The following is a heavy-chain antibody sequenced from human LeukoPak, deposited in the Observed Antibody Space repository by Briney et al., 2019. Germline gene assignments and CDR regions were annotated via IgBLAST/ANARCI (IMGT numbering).Heavy chain of an antibody. CDR1: GFTFSYHW. V-gene: IGHV3-7*04. D-gene: IGHD3-9*01. J-gene: IGHJ4*02. CDR3: ARGHDWRSDY. CDR2: IKQDGTEK. Sequence: PGGSLRLSCTASGFTFSYHWMSWVRQAPGKGLEWVANIKQDGTEKYYEDAVKGRFTISRDNAWSSVYLQMNSLRAEDTAVYYCARGHDWRSDYWGQGTLVTVSS.